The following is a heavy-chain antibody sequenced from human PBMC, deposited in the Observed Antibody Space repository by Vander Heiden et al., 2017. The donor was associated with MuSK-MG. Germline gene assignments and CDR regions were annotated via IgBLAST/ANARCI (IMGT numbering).Heavy chain of an antibody. V-gene: IGHV3-7*01. CDR2: IKQDGSEK. CDR1: GCTFSSYW. CDR3: ARDGEEWLPGDY. Sequence: EVQLVESGGGLVQPGGSLRLSCAASGCTFSSYWMSWVRQAPGKGLEWVANIKQDGSEKYYVDSVKGRFTISRDNAKNSLYLQMNSLRAEDTAVYYCARDGEEWLPGDYWGQGTLVTVSS. D-gene: IGHD6-19*01. J-gene: IGHJ4*02.